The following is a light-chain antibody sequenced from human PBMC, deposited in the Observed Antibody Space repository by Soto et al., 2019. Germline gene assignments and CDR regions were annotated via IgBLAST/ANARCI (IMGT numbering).Light chain of an antibody. CDR2: DVT. CDR1: TSDIGGYKY. J-gene: IGLJ1*01. V-gene: IGLV2-11*01. Sequence: QSALTQPPSVSGSPGQSVTISCTGTTSDIGGYKYVSWYQQLPGKAPKLMIFDVTKRPSGVPDRFSGSNSDNTASLTISGLQAEDEAIYYCCSYARTTHVFGTGTKVTVL. CDR3: CSYARTTHV.